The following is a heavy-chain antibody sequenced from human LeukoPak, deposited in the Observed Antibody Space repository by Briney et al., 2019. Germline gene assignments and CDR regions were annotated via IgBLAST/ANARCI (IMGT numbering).Heavy chain of an antibody. J-gene: IGHJ4*02. Sequence: PGGSLRLSCTDSGNTFDDYGMTWVRQAPGKGLEWVSGINWDGGAYNYAASVKGRFTISRDNAKNSLYLEMNSLRVEDTAVYFCARDLSSSWYSFAYWGQGILVIVSS. CDR3: ARDLSSSWYSFAY. V-gene: IGHV3-20*04. CDR2: INWDGGAY. CDR1: GNTFDDYG. D-gene: IGHD3-22*01.